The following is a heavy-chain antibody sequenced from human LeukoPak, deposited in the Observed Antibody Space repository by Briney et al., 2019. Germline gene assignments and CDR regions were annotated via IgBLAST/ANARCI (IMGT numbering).Heavy chain of an antibody. Sequence: SETLSLTCTVSGGSISSGSYYWSWIRQPAGKGLEWIGRIYTSGSTNYNPSLKSRVTISVDTSKNQFSLKLSSVTAADTAVYYCARASSSWYRDYFDYWGQGTLATVSS. CDR1: GGSISSGSYY. D-gene: IGHD6-13*01. V-gene: IGHV4-61*02. CDR2: IYTSGST. J-gene: IGHJ4*02. CDR3: ARASSSWYRDYFDY.